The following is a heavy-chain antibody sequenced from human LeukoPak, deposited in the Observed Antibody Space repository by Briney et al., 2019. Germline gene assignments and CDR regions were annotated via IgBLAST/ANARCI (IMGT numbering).Heavy chain of an antibody. V-gene: IGHV4-59*01. CDR3: ARTTTTFHD. J-gene: IGHJ4*01. D-gene: IGHD3-16*01. Sequence: PSETLSLTCTVSGGSINSYYWSWIRQPPGKGLEWIGYVSDTGSTNYNPSLKSRVTISVDTSKNQFYLKLTSVTAADTAVYYCARTTTTFHDWGHGTLVTVSS. CDR2: VSDTGST. CDR1: GGSINSYY.